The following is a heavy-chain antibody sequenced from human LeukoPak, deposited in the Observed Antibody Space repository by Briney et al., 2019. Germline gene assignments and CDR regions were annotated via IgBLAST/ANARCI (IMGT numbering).Heavy chain of an antibody. CDR1: GGSFSGYY. V-gene: IGHV4-4*07. D-gene: IGHD5-12*01. CDR3: AREDESDYEDELNWFDP. J-gene: IGHJ5*02. Sequence: SETLSLTCAVYGGSFSGYYWSWIRQPAGKGLEWIGRIYTSGSTNYNPSLKSRVTMSVDTSKNQFSLKLSSVTAADTAVYYCAREDESDYEDELNWFDPWGQGTLVTVSS. CDR2: IYTSGST.